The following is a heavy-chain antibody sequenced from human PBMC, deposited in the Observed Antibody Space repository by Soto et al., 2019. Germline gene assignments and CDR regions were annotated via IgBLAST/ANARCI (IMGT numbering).Heavy chain of an antibody. CDR2: INGSGSNT. Sequence: GGSLRLSSAASGFTFRSYTMSWVRQAPGKGLEWVSSINGSGSNTYYADSVKGRFTISRDNAKNSLYLQMNSLRAEDTAVYYCARDPGATAYYYYMGVWGKGTTVTVSS. CDR1: GFTFRSYT. V-gene: IGHV3-21*01. CDR3: ARDPGATAYYYYMGV. D-gene: IGHD2-21*02. J-gene: IGHJ6*03.